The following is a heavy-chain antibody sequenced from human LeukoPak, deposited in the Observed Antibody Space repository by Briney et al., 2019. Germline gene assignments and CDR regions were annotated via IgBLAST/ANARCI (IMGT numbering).Heavy chain of an antibody. V-gene: IGHV1-2*02. CDR3: AKAYCSSTSCYLIIDY. Sequence: ASVKVSCKASGYTFTGYYMHWVRQAPGQGLEWMGWINPNSGGTNYAQKFQGRVTMTRDTSISTAYMELSRLRSDDTAVYYCAKAYCSSTSCYLIIDYWGRGTLVTVSS. CDR2: INPNSGGT. D-gene: IGHD2-2*01. J-gene: IGHJ4*02. CDR1: GYTFTGYY.